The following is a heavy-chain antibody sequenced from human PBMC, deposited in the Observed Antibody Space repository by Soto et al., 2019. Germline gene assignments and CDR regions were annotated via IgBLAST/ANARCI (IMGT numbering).Heavy chain of an antibody. CDR1: LATYHRYY. V-gene: IGHV1-8*01. Sequence: VSRQAWLATYHRYYINWVRQAPGKGLGWMGWMNPNSGNTGYAQKFQGRVTMTRNTSISTAYMELSSLRSEDTAVYYRARDKLLGCGELPKNYYYYYGMEVWGQGNTVTVS. D-gene: IGHD3-10*01. CDR3: ARDKLLGCGELPKNYYYYYGMEV. CDR2: MNPNSGNT. J-gene: IGHJ6*02.